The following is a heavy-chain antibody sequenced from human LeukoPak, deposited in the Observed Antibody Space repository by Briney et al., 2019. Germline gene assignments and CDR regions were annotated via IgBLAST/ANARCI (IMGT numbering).Heavy chain of an antibody. CDR2: ISGSGGST. CDR3: AKALSRGWLYPYYFDY. Sequence: GGSLRLSCAASGFTFSSYAMSWVRQAPGKGLEWVSAISGSGGSTYYADSVKGRFTISRDNSKDTLYLQMNSLRAEDTAVYYCAKALSRGWLYPYYFDYWGKGTLVTVSS. D-gene: IGHD3-16*02. J-gene: IGHJ4*02. CDR1: GFTFSSYA. V-gene: IGHV3-23*01.